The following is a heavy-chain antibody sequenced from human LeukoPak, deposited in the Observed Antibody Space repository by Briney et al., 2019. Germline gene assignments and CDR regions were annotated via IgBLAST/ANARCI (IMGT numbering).Heavy chain of an antibody. Sequence: SETLSLTCTVSGGSISSYYWSWIRQPAGKGLEWIGRIYTSGSTNYNPSLKSRVTMSVDTSKNQFSLKLSSVTAADTAVYYCARVVAYPRIDAFDIWGQGTMVTVSS. CDR1: GGSISSYY. D-gene: IGHD5-12*01. CDR3: ARVVAYPRIDAFDI. J-gene: IGHJ3*02. CDR2: IYTSGST. V-gene: IGHV4-4*07.